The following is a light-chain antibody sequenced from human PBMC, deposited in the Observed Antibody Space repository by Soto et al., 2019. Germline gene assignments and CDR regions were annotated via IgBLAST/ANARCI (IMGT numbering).Light chain of an antibody. V-gene: IGKV1-5*01. CDR3: QQYNSYPWT. Sequence: DIQMTQSPSTLSASVGDRVTITWRASQSISSWLAWYQQKPGKAPKLLIYDVSSLESGVPSRFSGSESGTEFTLTISSLQPDDFATYYCQQYNSYPWTFGQGTKV. CDR1: QSISSW. J-gene: IGKJ1*01. CDR2: DVS.